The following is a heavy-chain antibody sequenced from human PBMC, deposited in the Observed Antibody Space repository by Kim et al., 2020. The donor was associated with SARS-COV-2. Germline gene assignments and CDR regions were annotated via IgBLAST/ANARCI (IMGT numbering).Heavy chain of an antibody. D-gene: IGHD3-10*01. CDR1: GFTFEDYA. Sequence: GGSLRLSCAASGFTFEDYAMHWVRQVPGKGLEWVSVISGNGGRIYYADSVKGRFTISRDNSKNSLYLQMNSLRTEDIALYFCAKDVTYYYGSGSRLGSGIFGMDVWGQGTTVTVSS. V-gene: IGHV3-43*02. CDR2: ISGNGGRI. J-gene: IGHJ6*01. CDR3: AKDVTYYYGSGSRLGSGIFGMDV.